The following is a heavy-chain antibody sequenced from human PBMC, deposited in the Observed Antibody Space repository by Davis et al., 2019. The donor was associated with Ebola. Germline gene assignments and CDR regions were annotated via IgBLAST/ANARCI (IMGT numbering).Heavy chain of an antibody. D-gene: IGHD2-21*02. CDR1: GGSISSSNW. CDR2: IYHSGST. J-gene: IGHJ4*02. CDR3: AVVVVTAINY. Sequence: MPSETLSLTCAVSGGSISSSNWWSWVRQPPGKGLEWIGEIYHSGSTNYNPSLKSRVTISVDTSKNQFSLKLSSVTAADTAVYYCAVVVVTAINYWGQGTLVTVSS. V-gene: IGHV4-4*02.